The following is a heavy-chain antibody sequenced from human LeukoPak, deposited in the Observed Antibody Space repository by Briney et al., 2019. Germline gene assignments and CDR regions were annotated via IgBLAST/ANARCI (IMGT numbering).Heavy chain of an antibody. Sequence: GGSLRLSCAASGFTFSSYWMHWVRQAPGKGLVWVSRINSDGSSTRYADSVKGRFTISRDNSKKTLYLQMNSLRAEDTAVYFCAKGSKAVLFTRDRYMDVWGKGTTVTISS. CDR3: AKGSKAVLFTRDRYMDV. V-gene: IGHV3-74*01. CDR2: INSDGSST. CDR1: GFTFSSYW. D-gene: IGHD6-19*01. J-gene: IGHJ6*03.